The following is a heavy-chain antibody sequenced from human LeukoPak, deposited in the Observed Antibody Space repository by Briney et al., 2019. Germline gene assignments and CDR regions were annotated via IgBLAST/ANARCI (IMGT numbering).Heavy chain of an antibody. Sequence: PSETLSLTCTVSGGSITSHFWSWIRQPPGKGLEWIGHIHYSGSTNYNPSLKSRVTISVDTSKNQFSLKLSSVTAADTAVYYCARGGRAARFDYYYYMDVWGKGTTVTVSS. CDR2: IHYSGST. V-gene: IGHV4-59*08. J-gene: IGHJ6*03. CDR3: ARGGRAARFDYYYYMDV. D-gene: IGHD6-6*01. CDR1: GGSITSHF.